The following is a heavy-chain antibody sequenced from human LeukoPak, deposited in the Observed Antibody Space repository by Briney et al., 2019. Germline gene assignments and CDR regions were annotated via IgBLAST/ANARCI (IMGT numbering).Heavy chain of an antibody. CDR2: IYYSGST. J-gene: IGHJ5*02. Sequence: PSETLSLTCSVSGGSIGTTTYSWAWIRQPPGKGLEWIGSIYYSGSTYYNPSLKSRVTISVDTSKNQFSLKLSSVTAADTAVYYCARVKDCWSGYPRFDPWGQGTLVTVSS. CDR3: ARVKDCWSGYPRFDP. CDR1: GGSIGTTTYS. V-gene: IGHV4-39*07. D-gene: IGHD3-3*01.